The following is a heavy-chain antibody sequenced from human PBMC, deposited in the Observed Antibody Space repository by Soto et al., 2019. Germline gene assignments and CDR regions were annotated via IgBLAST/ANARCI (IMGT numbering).Heavy chain of an antibody. Sequence: QVQLQESGPGLVKPSQTLSLTCTVSGGSISSGGYYWSWIRQHPGKGLEWIGYIYYSGSTYYNPSLKSRVTISVDTSQNQYSLKLRSVTAADTAVYYCARDCSGGSCYVEGAFDIWGQGTMVTVSS. CDR2: IYYSGST. D-gene: IGHD2-15*01. CDR3: ARDCSGGSCYVEGAFDI. V-gene: IGHV4-31*03. J-gene: IGHJ3*02. CDR1: GGSISSGGYY.